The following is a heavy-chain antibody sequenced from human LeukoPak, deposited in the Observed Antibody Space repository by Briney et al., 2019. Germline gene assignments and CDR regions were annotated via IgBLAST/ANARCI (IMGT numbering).Heavy chain of an antibody. CDR2: ISGSGGST. Sequence: GGSLRLSCAASGFTFSSYAMNWVRQAPGKGLEWVSAISGSGGSTYYADSVKGRFTISRDNSKNTLYLQMNSLRAEDTAVYYCAKAPGYSSGWYVQNWGQGTLVTVSS. CDR1: GFTFSSYA. V-gene: IGHV3-23*01. J-gene: IGHJ1*01. CDR3: AKAPGYSSGWYVQN. D-gene: IGHD6-19*01.